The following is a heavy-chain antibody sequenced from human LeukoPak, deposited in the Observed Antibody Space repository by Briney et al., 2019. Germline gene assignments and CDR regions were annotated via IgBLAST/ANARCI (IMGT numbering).Heavy chain of an antibody. J-gene: IGHJ4*02. CDR3: AGVGGVGSGWRKLYYFDY. Sequence: TSETLSLTCTVSGGSISSYYWSWIRQPPGKGLEWIGYIYYSGSTNYNPSLKSRVTISVDKSKNQFSLKLSSVTAADTAVYYCAGVGGVGSGWRKLYYFDYCGQGTLVTVSS. D-gene: IGHD6-19*01. CDR1: GGSISSYY. CDR2: IYYSGST. V-gene: IGHV4-59*01.